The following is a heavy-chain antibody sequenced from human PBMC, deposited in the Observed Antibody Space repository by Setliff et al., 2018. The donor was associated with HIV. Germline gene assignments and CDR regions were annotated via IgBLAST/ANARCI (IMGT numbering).Heavy chain of an antibody. J-gene: IGHJ6*03. D-gene: IGHD3-3*01. Sequence: SETLSLTCTVSGDSVSSRSYYWSWIRQPPGKGLEWIGYIYYSGRTTYNSSLKSRVTISLDTSKKQFSLKLNSVTAADTAVYYCARGLMSYNFWGGRNDYHYMDVWGKGTTVTVSS. CDR2: IYYSGRT. V-gene: IGHV4-61*01. CDR3: ARGLMSYNFWGGRNDYHYMDV. CDR1: GDSVSSRSYY.